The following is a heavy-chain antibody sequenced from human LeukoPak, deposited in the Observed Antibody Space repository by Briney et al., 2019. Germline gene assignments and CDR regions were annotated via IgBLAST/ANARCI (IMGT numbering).Heavy chain of an antibody. D-gene: IGHD1-26*01. CDR1: GYSFTSYW. Sequence: GESLKISCKGSGYSFTSYWIGWVRQMPGKGLEWMGIIYPGDSDTRYSPSFQGQVTISADKSISTAYLQWSSLKASDTAMYYCARHLSAEKEWVYNWFDPWGQGTLVTVSS. V-gene: IGHV5-51*01. CDR3: ARHLSAEKEWVYNWFDP. J-gene: IGHJ5*02. CDR2: IYPGDSDT.